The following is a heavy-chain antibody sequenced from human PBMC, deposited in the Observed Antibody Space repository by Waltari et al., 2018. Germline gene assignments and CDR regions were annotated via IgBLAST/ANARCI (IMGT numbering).Heavy chain of an antibody. Sequence: QVQLQESGPGLVKPSETLSLTCTVSGCSISSHYWSWIRQPPGKGLEWIGYIYYSGSTNYNPSLKSRVTISVDTSKNQCSMKLSSVTAADTAVYYCARGGRTSGWPFFDSWGQGALVTVSS. V-gene: IGHV4-59*11. CDR2: IYYSGST. J-gene: IGHJ4*02. CDR3: ARGGRTSGWPFFDS. D-gene: IGHD6-19*01. CDR1: GCSISSHY.